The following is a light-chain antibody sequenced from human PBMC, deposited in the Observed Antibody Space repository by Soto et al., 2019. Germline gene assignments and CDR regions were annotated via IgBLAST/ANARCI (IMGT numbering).Light chain of an antibody. Sequence: EIVMTQSPVTLSVSPGERATLSCRASQGIKDYLAWFQQKPGQAPRLLVYGASTRATTIPARFSGSGSGTELTLSISSLQSEDFAVYYCQQYNSWPRTFGQGTKVDIK. CDR3: QQYNSWPRT. CDR2: GAS. J-gene: IGKJ1*01. CDR1: QGIKDY. V-gene: IGKV3-15*01.